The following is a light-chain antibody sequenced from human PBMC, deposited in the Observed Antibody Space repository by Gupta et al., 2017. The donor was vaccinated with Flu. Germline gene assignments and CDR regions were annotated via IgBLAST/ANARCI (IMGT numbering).Light chain of an antibody. Sequence: EIVLTQSPATLSLSPGERATLSCRASQSVSSYLAWYQQKPGQAPRLLIYDASNRATGIPARFSGSGSGTDFTLTISSLEPEDFAVYYCQQRSNWPAIFGQGTKLEIK. J-gene: IGKJ2*01. CDR1: QSVSSY. CDR3: QQRSNWPAI. V-gene: IGKV3-11*01. CDR2: DAS.